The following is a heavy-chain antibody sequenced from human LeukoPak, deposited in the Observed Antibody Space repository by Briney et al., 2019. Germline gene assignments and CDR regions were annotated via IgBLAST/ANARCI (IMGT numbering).Heavy chain of an antibody. J-gene: IGHJ4*02. Sequence: GSVKVSCKASGYTFTGYYMHWVRQAPGQGLEWMGIINPSGGSTSYAQKFQGRVTMTRDTSTSTVYMELSSLRSEDTAVYYCARGAHIVVVPTPYYFDYWGQGTLVTVSS. D-gene: IGHD2-21*01. CDR2: INPSGGST. CDR1: GYTFTGYY. CDR3: ARGAHIVVVPTPYYFDY. V-gene: IGHV1-46*03.